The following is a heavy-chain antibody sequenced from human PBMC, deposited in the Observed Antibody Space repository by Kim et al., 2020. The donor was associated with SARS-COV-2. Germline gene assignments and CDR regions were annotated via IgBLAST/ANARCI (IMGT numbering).Heavy chain of an antibody. J-gene: IGHJ4*02. CDR3: AKGKLIVVSPLGY. V-gene: IGHV3-23*01. Sequence: YADSGKGRFTISRDKSKNTQYLQMNSLRAEDTAVYYCAKGKLIVVSPLGYWGQGTLVTVSS. D-gene: IGHD3-16*02.